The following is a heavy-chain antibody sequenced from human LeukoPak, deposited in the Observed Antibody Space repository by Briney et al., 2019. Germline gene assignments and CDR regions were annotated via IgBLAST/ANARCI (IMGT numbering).Heavy chain of an antibody. Sequence: PGGSLRLSCAASGFTFSSNYMSWVRQAPGKGLEGVSVIYSGGSAYYSDSVTGRFTISRDNSKTTLYLQMNSLRAEDTAVYYCAKMGIAAAGTADYWGQGTLVTVSS. CDR3: AKMGIAAAGTADY. J-gene: IGHJ4*02. V-gene: IGHV3-53*01. CDR1: GFTFSSNY. D-gene: IGHD6-13*01. CDR2: IYSGGSA.